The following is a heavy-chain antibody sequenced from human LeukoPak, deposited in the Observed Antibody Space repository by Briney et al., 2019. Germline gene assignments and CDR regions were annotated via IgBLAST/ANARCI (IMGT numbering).Heavy chain of an antibody. Sequence: ASVKVSCKASGYTFTSYEIYWVRQATGQGSGWMGWMNLNSGNTGYARKFQGRVTMTRNTSTSTAYMELSSLKSEDTAVYYSARGGADNWNDEMDYWGQGTLVTVSS. CDR2: MNLNSGNT. D-gene: IGHD1-20*01. J-gene: IGHJ4*02. CDR1: GYTFTSYE. V-gene: IGHV1-8*01. CDR3: ARGGADNWNDEMDY.